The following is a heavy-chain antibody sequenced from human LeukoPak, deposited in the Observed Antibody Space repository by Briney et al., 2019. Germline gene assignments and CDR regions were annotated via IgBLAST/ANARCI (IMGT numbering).Heavy chain of an antibody. D-gene: IGHD2-2*01. CDR2: IIPIFGTA. CDR3: ARAYCSSTSCYGYYYYYMDV. V-gene: IGHV1-69*06. CDR1: GGTFSSYA. Sequence: SVKVSCKASGGTFSSYAISWVRQAPGQGLGWMGGIIPIFGTANYAQKFQGRVTITADKSTSTAYMELSSLRSEDTAAYYCARAYCSSTSCYGYYYYYMDVWGKGTTVTVSS. J-gene: IGHJ6*03.